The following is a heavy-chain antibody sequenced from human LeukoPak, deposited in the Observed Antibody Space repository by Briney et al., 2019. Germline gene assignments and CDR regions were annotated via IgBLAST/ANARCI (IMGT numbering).Heavy chain of an antibody. D-gene: IGHD3-10*01. CDR3: ANYGAGTYRFDP. CDR2: ICYSGTT. J-gene: IGHJ5*02. V-gene: IGHV4-31*03. Sequence: PSQTLSLTCTVSGASISGGGYCWSWIRQHPGKGLEWIGYICYSGTTYYNPSLKSRVTISVDMSENQFSLKLSSVTAADTAVYYCANYGAGTYRFDPWGQGTLVTVSS. CDR1: GASISGGGYC.